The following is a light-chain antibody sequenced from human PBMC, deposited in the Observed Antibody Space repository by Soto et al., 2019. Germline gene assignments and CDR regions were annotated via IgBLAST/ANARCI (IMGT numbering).Light chain of an antibody. CDR3: QVWDSSSEL. Sequence: SYELTQPPSVSVAPGKTARITCGGNNIGSKSVHWYQQKPGQAPVLVIYYDSDRPSGIPERFSGSNSGNTATLTISRVEAGDEADYYCQVWDSSSELFGTGTKLTVL. CDR2: YDS. J-gene: IGLJ1*01. V-gene: IGLV3-21*04. CDR1: NIGSKS.